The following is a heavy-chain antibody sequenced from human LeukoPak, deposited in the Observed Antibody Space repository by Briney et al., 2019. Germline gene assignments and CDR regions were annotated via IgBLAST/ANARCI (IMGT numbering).Heavy chain of an antibody. V-gene: IGHV1-18*04. CDR3: ARAYAYYDILTGYYNPFDY. D-gene: IGHD3-9*01. J-gene: IGHJ4*02. CDR1: GYTFTSYG. CDR2: ISAYNGNT. Sequence: GASVKVSCKASGYTFTSYGISWVRQAPGQGLEWMGWISAYNGNTNYAQKLQGRVTMTTDTSTSTAYMELRSLRSDDTAVYYCARAYAYYDILTGYYNPFDYWGQGTLVTVSS.